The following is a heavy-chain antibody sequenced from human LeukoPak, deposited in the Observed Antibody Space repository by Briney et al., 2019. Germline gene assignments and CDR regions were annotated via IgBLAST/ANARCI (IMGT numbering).Heavy chain of an antibody. V-gene: IGHV3-53*01. Sequence: GGCLRLSCAPPGVTLSINYMSCGRPAPEGGLGWGSVIYSGVSTEYAASVKGRFTISRDNSKNTLYLQMNSLRAEDTAVYYCARRSGSSGSSFDYWGQGTLVTVSS. CDR1: GVTLSINY. CDR3: ARRSGSSGSSFDY. D-gene: IGHD3-22*01. J-gene: IGHJ4*02. CDR2: IYSGVST.